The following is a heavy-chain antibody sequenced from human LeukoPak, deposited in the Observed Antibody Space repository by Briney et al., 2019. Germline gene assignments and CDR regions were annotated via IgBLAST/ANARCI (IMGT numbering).Heavy chain of an antibody. CDR2: INPSGGST. D-gene: IGHD6-13*01. J-gene: IGHJ4*02. CDR3: AREGSSWFQFDY. Sequence: AAVTVSCKASGYTFTSYYMHWVRQAPGQGLEWMGIINPSGGSTSYAQKFQGRVTMTRDTSTSTVYLELSSLSSEDTAVYHCAREGSSWFQFDYWGQGTLVTVSS. V-gene: IGHV1-46*01. CDR1: GYTFTSYY.